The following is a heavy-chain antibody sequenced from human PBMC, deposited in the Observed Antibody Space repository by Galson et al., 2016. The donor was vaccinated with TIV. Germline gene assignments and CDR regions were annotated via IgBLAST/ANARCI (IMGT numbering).Heavy chain of an antibody. D-gene: IGHD5-24*01. Sequence: LRLSCAASGFTFSAYRMDWVRQAPGKGLEWVAVISSDGTNAHYADSMKGRFTVSRDNSGNTLYLQMNNLRSEDTAVYYCATDGRDAYNPYFDSWGQGTLVTVSS. CDR3: ATDGRDAYNPYFDS. V-gene: IGHV3-30*03. CDR1: GFTFSAYR. CDR2: ISSDGTNA. J-gene: IGHJ4*02.